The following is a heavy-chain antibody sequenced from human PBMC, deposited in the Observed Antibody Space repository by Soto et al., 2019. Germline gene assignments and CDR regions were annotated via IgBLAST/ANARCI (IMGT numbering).Heavy chain of an antibody. CDR1: GGTFSSYA. V-gene: IGHV1-69*06. CDR3: ARRVVTAMDRENDAFDI. J-gene: IGHJ3*02. D-gene: IGHD2-21*02. CDR2: IIPIFGTA. Sequence: GASVKVSCKGSGGTFSSYAISWVRQAPGQGLEWMGGIIPIFGTANYAQKFQGRVTITADKSTSTAYMELSSLRSEDTAVYYCARRVVTAMDRENDAFDIWGQGTMVTVSS.